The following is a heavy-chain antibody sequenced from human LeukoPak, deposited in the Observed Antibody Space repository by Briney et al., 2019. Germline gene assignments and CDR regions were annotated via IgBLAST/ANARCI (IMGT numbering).Heavy chain of an antibody. CDR1: GFTFSTYV. Sequence: KTGGSLRLSCAASGFTFSTYVMNWVRQAPGKGLEWVSFISGSSNYIYYADSMKGRFTISRDNAKNSLYLQMNSLRAEDTAVYYCARGGFIAAAGFPNWFDPWGQGTLVTVSS. CDR3: ARGGFIAAAGFPNWFDP. D-gene: IGHD6-13*01. CDR2: ISGSSNYI. V-gene: IGHV3-21*01. J-gene: IGHJ5*02.